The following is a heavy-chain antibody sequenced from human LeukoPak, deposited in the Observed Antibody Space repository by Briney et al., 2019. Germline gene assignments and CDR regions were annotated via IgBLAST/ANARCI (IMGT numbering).Heavy chain of an antibody. D-gene: IGHD6-13*01. CDR3: AKDATAVVGTVYMDV. CDR2: ISNFGDII. CDR1: GLNFDDYG. Sequence: GGSLKLSCATSGLNFDDYGMSWVRQAPGKGLEWISHISNFGDIIHYADSVEGRFTISRDNAKNSLYLRMNSLRAEDTAVYYCAKDATAVVGTVYMDVWGKGTTVTISS. V-gene: IGHV3-48*03. J-gene: IGHJ6*03.